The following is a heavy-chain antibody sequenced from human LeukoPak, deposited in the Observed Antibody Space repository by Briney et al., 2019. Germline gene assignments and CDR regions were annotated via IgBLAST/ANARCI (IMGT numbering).Heavy chain of an antibody. Sequence: GRSLRLSCAASGFTFSSYGMHWVRQAPGKGLEWVAVISYDGSNKYYADSVNGRFTISRDNFKNTLYLQMNSLRAEDTAVYYCAKAITMVRGVTIYYYYGMDVWGKGTTVTVSS. CDR1: GFTFSSYG. CDR3: AKAITMVRGVTIYYYYGMDV. J-gene: IGHJ6*04. V-gene: IGHV3-30*18. CDR2: ISYDGSNK. D-gene: IGHD3-10*01.